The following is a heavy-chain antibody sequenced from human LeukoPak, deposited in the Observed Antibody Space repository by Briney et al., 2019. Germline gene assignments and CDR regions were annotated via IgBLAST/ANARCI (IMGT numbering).Heavy chain of an antibody. CDR2: IWYDGTNK. D-gene: IGHD1-1*01. J-gene: IGHJ4*02. CDR3: TSEGRTATTGDY. CDR1: GFTFSSYG. Sequence: GGSLRLSCAASGFTFSSYGMNWVRQAPGKGLKWVAVIWYDGTNKYYADSVKGRLTISRDNSKNTLYLQMNSLRAEDTAVYYCTSEGRTATTGDYWGQGTLVTVSS. V-gene: IGHV3-33*01.